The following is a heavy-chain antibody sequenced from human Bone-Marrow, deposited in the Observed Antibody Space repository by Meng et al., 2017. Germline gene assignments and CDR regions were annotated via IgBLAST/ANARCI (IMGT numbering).Heavy chain of an antibody. V-gene: IGHV3-33*01. D-gene: IGHD2-21*01. J-gene: IGHJ4*02. Sequence: GESLKISCETSGFTFNAYGMHWVRQAPGKGLEWVALIWYDASETYYADSVKGRFTISRDNSKNTLFLEMNNQRAEDTALYYCERYSSVAQMDCWGQGTLVTVSS. CDR1: GFTFNAYG. CDR2: IWYDASET. CDR3: ERYSSVAQMDC.